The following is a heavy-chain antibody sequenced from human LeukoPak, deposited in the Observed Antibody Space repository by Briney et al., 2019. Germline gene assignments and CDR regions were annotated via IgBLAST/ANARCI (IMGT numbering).Heavy chain of an antibody. CDR2: IYYSGST. Sequence: PSETLSLTSTVAGGSISSYYWSWIRQPPGKGLEWIGYIYYSGSTNYNPSLKSRVTISVDTSKNQFSLKLSSVTAADTAVYYCARVEEYWGYWFDPWGQGTLVTVSS. D-gene: IGHD7-27*01. J-gene: IGHJ5*02. CDR1: GGSISSYY. CDR3: ARVEEYWGYWFDP. V-gene: IGHV4-59*01.